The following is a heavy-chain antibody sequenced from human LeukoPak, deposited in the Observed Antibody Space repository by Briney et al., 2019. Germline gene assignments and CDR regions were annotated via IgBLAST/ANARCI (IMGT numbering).Heavy chain of an antibody. CDR1: GFTFSSYA. CDR2: ISGSGGST. V-gene: IGHV3-23*01. CDR3: ASWGEWIQLWLWDY. J-gene: IGHJ4*02. Sequence: GGSLRLSCAASGFTFSSYAMSWVRQAPGKGLEWVSAISGSGGSTYYADSVKGRFTISRDNSKNTLYLQMNSLRAEDTAVYYCASWGEWIQLWLWDYWGQGTLVTVSS. D-gene: IGHD5-18*01.